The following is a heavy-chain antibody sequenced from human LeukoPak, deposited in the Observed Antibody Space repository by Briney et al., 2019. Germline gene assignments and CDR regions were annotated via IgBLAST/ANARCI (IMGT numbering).Heavy chain of an antibody. D-gene: IGHD3-9*01. J-gene: IGHJ4*02. Sequence: PGGSLRLSCAASGFPFSSYVMSRVRQAPGKGLEWVSYINHNGETIYYPDFVKGRFTISRDNAKNSLYLQMNSLRDEDTAVYYCARDNDWAFDYWGQGTLVTVSS. V-gene: IGHV3-48*02. CDR3: ARDNDWAFDY. CDR2: INHNGETI. CDR1: GFPFSSYV.